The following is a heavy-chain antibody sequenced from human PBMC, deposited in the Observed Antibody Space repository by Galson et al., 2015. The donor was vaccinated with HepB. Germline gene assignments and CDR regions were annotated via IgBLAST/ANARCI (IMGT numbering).Heavy chain of an antibody. D-gene: IGHD2-21*02. V-gene: IGHV4-30-4*01. Sequence: TLSLTCTVSGGSISSGDYYWSWIRRPPGKGLEWIGYIYYSGSTYYNPSPKSRVTISVDTSKNQFSLKLSSVTAADTAVYYCARGGHFRYCGGDCLDAFDIWGQGTMVTVSS. J-gene: IGHJ3*02. CDR2: IYYSGST. CDR1: GGSISSGDYY. CDR3: ARGGHFRYCGGDCLDAFDI.